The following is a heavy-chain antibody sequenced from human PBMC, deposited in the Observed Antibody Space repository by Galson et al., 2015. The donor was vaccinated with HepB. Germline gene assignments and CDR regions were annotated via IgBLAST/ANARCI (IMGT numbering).Heavy chain of an antibody. CDR2: IIPILGVT. D-gene: IGHD7-27*01. J-gene: IGHJ3*02. CDR1: GGTFSNYI. CDR3: ASATGAAEDAFDI. V-gene: IGHV1-69*02. Sequence: SVKVSCKASGGTFSNYIVSWVRQAPGQGLEWMGRIIPILGVTNYAQSFQGRVTIIADRALSTAYMELRSLKSEDTAVYFCASATGAAEDAFDIWGQGTMVTVSS.